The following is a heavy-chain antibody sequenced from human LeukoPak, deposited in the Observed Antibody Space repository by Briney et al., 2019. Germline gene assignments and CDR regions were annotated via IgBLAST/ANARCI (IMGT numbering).Heavy chain of an antibody. Sequence: PGGSLRLSCVVSGFTLANYAMHWARQAPGKGLEWVAFMRHDGSNKGYPDSVRGRFTISRDSSKNTLYLQMNDLRSEDTAVYYCAKVPGKARKFGNLEYWGQGTLVIVSS. J-gene: IGHJ4*02. CDR3: AKVPGKARKFGNLEY. CDR2: MRHDGSNK. D-gene: IGHD1-14*01. V-gene: IGHV3-30*02. CDR1: GFTLANYA.